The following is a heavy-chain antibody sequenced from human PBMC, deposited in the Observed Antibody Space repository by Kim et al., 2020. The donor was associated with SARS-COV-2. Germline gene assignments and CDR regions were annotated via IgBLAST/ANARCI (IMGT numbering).Heavy chain of an antibody. V-gene: IGHV3-15*01. CDR2: IKSKSDGGTT. D-gene: IGHD3-16*01. Sequence: GGSLRLSCAASGFTFSNAWMSWVRQAPGKGMEWVGRIKSKSDGGTTEYAAPMKGRFTISRDDSKNTLYLQMNSLKTEDTAVYYCITDPSSRAYDPPTDLFYWGLGTLVTVSS. J-gene: IGHJ4*02. CDR3: ITDPSSRAYDPPTDLFY. CDR1: GFTFSNAW.